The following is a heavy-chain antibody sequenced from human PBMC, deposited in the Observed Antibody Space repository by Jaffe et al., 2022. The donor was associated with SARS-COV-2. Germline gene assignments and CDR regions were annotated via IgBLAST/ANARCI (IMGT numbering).Heavy chain of an antibody. V-gene: IGHV3-30-3*01. J-gene: IGHJ4*02. CDR1: GFTFSSYA. CDR3: ARDPADVLRYFDRATSQGFDY. D-gene: IGHD3-9*01. CDR2: ISYDGSNK. Sequence: QVQLVESGGGVVQPGRSLRLSCAASGFTFSSYAMHWVRQAPGKGLEWVAVISYDGSNKYYADSVKGRFTISRDNSKNTLYLQMNSLRAEDTAVYYCARDPADVLRYFDRATSQGFDYWGQGTLVTVSS.